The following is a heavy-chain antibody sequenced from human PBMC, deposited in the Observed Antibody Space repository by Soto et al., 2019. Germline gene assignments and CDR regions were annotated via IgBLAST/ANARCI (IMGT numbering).Heavy chain of an antibody. V-gene: IGHV5-51*01. J-gene: IGHJ3*02. Sequence: GESLQISCKGSGYRFTTSWIAWVRQMPGKGLEWMGIIYPSDSDARYTPSFQGQVTISADKSISTAYLQWGSLKASDTAMYYCARLGYTAAFNIWGQGTMVTRLL. D-gene: IGHD1-1*01. CDR2: IYPSDSDA. CDR1: GYRFTTSW. CDR3: ARLGYTAAFNI.